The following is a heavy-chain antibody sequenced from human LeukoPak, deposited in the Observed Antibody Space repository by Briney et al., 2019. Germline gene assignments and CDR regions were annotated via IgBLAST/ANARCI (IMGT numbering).Heavy chain of an antibody. CDR1: GYTFTSYA. V-gene: IGHV1-3*01. D-gene: IGHD3-10*01. CDR3: ARPRFRGLLWFGDCFGY. CDR2: INAGNGNT. J-gene: IGHJ4*02. Sequence: GASVKVSCKASGYTFTSYAMHWVRQAPGQRLEWMGWINAGNGNTKYSQKFQGRVTITRDTSASTAYMELSSLRSEDTAVYYCARPRFRGLLWFGDCFGYWGQGTLVTVSS.